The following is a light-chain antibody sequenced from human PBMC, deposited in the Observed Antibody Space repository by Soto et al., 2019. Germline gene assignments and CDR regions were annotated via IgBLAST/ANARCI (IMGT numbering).Light chain of an antibody. CDR1: QSISDT. CDR3: KQYYNWPT. CDR2: GAS. V-gene: IGKV3-15*01. J-gene: IGKJ5*01. Sequence: ESMMTQSRATLSVYPDGRATLSCRASQSISDTLAWYQQKPGQAPRLLIYGASTRATGIPVRFSGSGSGTEFTLTISSLQSDDFAVYYCKQYYNWPTFGQGTRLEIK.